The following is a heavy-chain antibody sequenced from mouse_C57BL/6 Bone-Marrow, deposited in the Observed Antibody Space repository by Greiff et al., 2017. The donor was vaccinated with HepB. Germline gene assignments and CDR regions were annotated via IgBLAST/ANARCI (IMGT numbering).Heavy chain of an antibody. J-gene: IGHJ4*01. V-gene: IGHV1-64*01. CDR2: IHPNSGSN. D-gene: IGHD2-4*01. CDR3: ARGRDYDAYYARDY. Sequence: VQLQQPGAELVKPGASVKLSCKASGYTFNSYWMHWVKQRPGQGLEWIGMIHPNSGSNNSNEKLKSKATLTVNKSSSTAYMQLSSLTSEDSAVYYCARGRDYDAYYARDYWGQGTSVTVSS. CDR1: GYTFNSYW.